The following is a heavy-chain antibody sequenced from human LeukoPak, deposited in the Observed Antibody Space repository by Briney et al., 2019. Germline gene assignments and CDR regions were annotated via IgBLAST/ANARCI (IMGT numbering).Heavy chain of an antibody. V-gene: IGHV3-30*18. CDR2: ISYDGSNK. CDR3: AKDRTAAGTIDY. CDR1: GFTFSSYG. J-gene: IGHJ4*02. D-gene: IGHD6-13*01. Sequence: AGGSLRPSCAASGFTFSSYGMHWVRQAPGKGLEWVAVISYDGSNKYYADSVKGRFTISRDNSKNTLYLQMNSLRAEDTAVYYCAKDRTAAGTIDYWGQGTLVTVSS.